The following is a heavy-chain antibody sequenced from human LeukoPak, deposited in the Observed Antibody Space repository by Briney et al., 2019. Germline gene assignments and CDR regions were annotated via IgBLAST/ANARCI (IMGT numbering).Heavy chain of an antibody. CDR3: ARGKPNCSSTSCYTLLDY. D-gene: IGHD2-2*02. Sequence: PSETLSLTCAVYGGSFSGYYWSWIRQPPGKGLEWIGEINHSGSTNYNPSLKSRVTISVDTSKNQFSLKLSSVTAADTAVYYCARGKPNCSSTSCYTLLDYWGQGTLVTVSS. J-gene: IGHJ4*02. CDR1: GGSFSGYY. V-gene: IGHV4-34*01. CDR2: INHSGST.